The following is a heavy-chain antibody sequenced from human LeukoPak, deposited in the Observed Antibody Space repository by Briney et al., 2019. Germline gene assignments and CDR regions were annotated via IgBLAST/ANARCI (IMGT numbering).Heavy chain of an antibody. CDR3: ARMTPDSPSFDY. D-gene: IGHD2-21*01. CDR1: GFSLTTREMR. V-gene: IGHV2-70*04. Sequence: SGPALVKPTQTPTLTCTFSGFSLTTREMRVAWIRQPPGKALEWLARIDWDDDKFYSPSLKTRLTISKDTSKDQVILTMTNMAPVDTATYYSARMTPDSPSFDYWGQGTLVTVSS. J-gene: IGHJ4*02. CDR2: IDWDDDK.